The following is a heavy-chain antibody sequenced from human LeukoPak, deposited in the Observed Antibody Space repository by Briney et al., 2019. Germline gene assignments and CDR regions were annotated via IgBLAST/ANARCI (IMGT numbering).Heavy chain of an antibody. Sequence: GGSLRLSCSASGFTFSTYSMNWVRQAPGKGLEWISYITGTSGTIYYADSVKGRFTVSRGNAKNSLYLQMNSLRAEDTAVYYCARDRPPDYWGQGTLVTVSS. CDR3: ARDRPPDY. CDR1: GFTFSTYS. J-gene: IGHJ4*02. V-gene: IGHV3-48*04. CDR2: ITGTSGTI.